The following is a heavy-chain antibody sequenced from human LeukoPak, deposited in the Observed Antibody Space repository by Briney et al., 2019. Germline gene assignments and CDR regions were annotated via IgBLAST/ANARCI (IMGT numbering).Heavy chain of an antibody. CDR2: MNPNSGNT. Sequence: GASVKVSCKASGYTFTSYDINWVRQATRQGLEWMGWMNPNSGNTGYAQKFQGRVTMTRNTSISTAYIELSSLRSEDTAVYYCARVRYCSGGSCYAFVAFDIWGQGTMVTVSS. J-gene: IGHJ3*02. V-gene: IGHV1-8*01. D-gene: IGHD2-15*01. CDR1: GYTFTSYD. CDR3: ARVRYCSGGSCYAFVAFDI.